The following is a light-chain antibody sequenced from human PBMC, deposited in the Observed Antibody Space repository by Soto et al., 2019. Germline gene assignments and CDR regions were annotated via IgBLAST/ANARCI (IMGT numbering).Light chain of an antibody. V-gene: IGLV1-40*01. Sequence: SVLTHPPSVSGAPGQRVTISCTGSSSNLGADYDVHWYQLLPGTAPKLLIYGNINRPSGVPDRFSGSKSATSASLAITGLQAEDEADYYCQSYDSSLSAYVFGAGTKVTVL. CDR3: QSYDSSLSAYV. J-gene: IGLJ1*01. CDR1: SSNLGADYD. CDR2: GNI.